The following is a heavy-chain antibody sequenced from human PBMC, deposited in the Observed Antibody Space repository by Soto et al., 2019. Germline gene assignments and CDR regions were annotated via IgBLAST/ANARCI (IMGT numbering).Heavy chain of an antibody. CDR3: ASTRGAVEM. CDR1: GYTFTSYD. V-gene: IGHV1-8*01. CDR2: MNPNSGNT. Sequence: QVQLVQSGAEVKKPGASVKGSCKASGYTFTSYDINWVRQATGQGLEWMGWMNPNSGNTDSAQKFQGRVTMTRNTTTSTAFMELSSLRSEGTAVYYCASTRGAVEMWGQGTMVTVSS. J-gene: IGHJ3*02.